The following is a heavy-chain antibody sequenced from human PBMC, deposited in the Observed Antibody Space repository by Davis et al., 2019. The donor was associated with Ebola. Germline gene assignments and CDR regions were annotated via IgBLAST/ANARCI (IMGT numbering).Heavy chain of an antibody. Sequence: GGSLRLSCAASGFTFSSYSMNWVRQAPGKGLEWVSSISSSSSYIYYADSVKGRFTISRDNAKNSLYLQMNSLRAEDTAVYYCARDGMATIPPCDYWGQGTLVTVSS. J-gene: IGHJ4*02. CDR2: ISSSSSYI. CDR3: ARDGMATIPPCDY. V-gene: IGHV3-21*01. CDR1: GFTFSSYS. D-gene: IGHD5-24*01.